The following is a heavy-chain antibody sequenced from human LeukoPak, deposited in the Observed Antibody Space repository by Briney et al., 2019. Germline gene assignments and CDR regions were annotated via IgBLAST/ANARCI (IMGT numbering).Heavy chain of an antibody. J-gene: IGHJ4*02. V-gene: IGHV4-39*01. Sequence: PSETLSLTCTVSGGSISSYYWGWIRQPPGKGLEWIGSIYYSGSTYYNPSLKSRVTISVDTSKNQFSLKLSSVTAADTAVYYCARRLAGATGWVYFDYWGQGTLVTVSS. CDR1: GGSISSYY. CDR2: IYYSGST. CDR3: ARRLAGATGWVYFDY. D-gene: IGHD1-26*01.